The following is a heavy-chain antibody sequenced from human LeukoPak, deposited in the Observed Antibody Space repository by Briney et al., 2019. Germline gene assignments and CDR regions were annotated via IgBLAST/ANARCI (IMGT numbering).Heavy chain of an antibody. J-gene: IGHJ4*02. Sequence: GGSLRLSCAASGFTFSTYNMNWVRQAPGKGLEGVSYISTSSRGIFYADSVKGRFTISRDDARSSLYLQMNSLRDEDTAVYYCARRVVGAMPFDFWGQGTLVTVSS. CDR1: GFTFSTYN. V-gene: IGHV3-48*02. CDR3: ARRVVGAMPFDF. D-gene: IGHD1-26*01. CDR2: ISTSSRGI.